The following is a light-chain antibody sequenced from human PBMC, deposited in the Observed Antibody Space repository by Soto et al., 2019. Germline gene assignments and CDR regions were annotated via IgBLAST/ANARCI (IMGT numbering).Light chain of an antibody. J-gene: IGLJ2*01. Sequence: QSALTQPPSVSGAPGQRVTISCTGSSSNIGAGYDVHWYQQLPGTAPKLLIYGNSNRPSGVPDRFSGSESGTSASLAITGLQAEDEADYYCQSYDSSLSGVLFGGGTKVTVL. CDR1: SSNIGAGYD. V-gene: IGLV1-40*01. CDR3: QSYDSSLSGVL. CDR2: GNS.